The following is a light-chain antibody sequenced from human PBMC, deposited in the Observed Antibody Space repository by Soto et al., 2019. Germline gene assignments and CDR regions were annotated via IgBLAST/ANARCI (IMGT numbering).Light chain of an antibody. CDR1: PSVSSN. CDR2: GAS. J-gene: IGKJ1*01. V-gene: IGKV3-15*01. Sequence: EIVMTQSPATLSVSPGERATLSCRASPSVSSNLAWYQQKPGQAPRLLIYGASTRATGIPARFSGSGSGTGFTLTISSLQSEDFAVYYCQQYNNWPPWTFGQGTKVDIK. CDR3: QQYNNWPPWT.